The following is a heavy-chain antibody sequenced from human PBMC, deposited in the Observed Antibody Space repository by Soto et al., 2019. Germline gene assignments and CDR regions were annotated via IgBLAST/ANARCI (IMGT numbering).Heavy chain of an antibody. V-gene: IGHV3-23*01. D-gene: IGHD2-2*01. J-gene: IGHJ4*02. CDR2: ISTSGGST. Sequence: EVQLLESGGGLVQPGGSLRLSCAASGFTFSSYAMSWVRQAPGKGLEWVSGISTSGGSTFYADSVKGRFAISRDNSKNTLYLLMSGLRAEDTAVYYCAKSKPLVPAASDYFDYWGQGTLVAVSS. CDR3: AKSKPLVPAASDYFDY. CDR1: GFTFSSYA.